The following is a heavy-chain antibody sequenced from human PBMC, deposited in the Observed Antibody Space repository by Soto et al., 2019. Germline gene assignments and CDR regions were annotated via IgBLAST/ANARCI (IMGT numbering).Heavy chain of an antibody. Sequence: ASVKVSCKASGYTLTSFYMHWMRQAPGQGLEWMGVIDPSAGSTTYAQKFKGRVRMTRDTFTSTVFMELSSLRSEDTAVYYCARSPRPTGTTLYYFDSWGQRTLVTVS. CDR1: GYTLTSFY. CDR2: IDPSAGST. D-gene: IGHD1-1*01. J-gene: IGHJ4*02. CDR3: ARSPRPTGTTLYYFDS. V-gene: IGHV1-46*01.